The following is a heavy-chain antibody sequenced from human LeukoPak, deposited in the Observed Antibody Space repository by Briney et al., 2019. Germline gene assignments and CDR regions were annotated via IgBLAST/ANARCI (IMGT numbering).Heavy chain of an antibody. CDR2: INHSGST. D-gene: IGHD3-22*01. Sequence: PSETLSLTCAVYGGSFSGYYWSWIRQPPGKGLEWIGEINHSGSTNYNPSLKSRVTISVDTSKNQFSLKLSSVTAADTAVYYCARLQWLLLRRPHRTYYFDYWGQGTLVTVSS. CDR1: GGSFSGYY. J-gene: IGHJ4*02. CDR3: ARLQWLLLRRPHRTYYFDY. V-gene: IGHV4-34*01.